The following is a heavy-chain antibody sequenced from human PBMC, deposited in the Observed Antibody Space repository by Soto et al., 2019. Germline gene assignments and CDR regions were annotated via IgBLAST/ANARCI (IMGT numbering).Heavy chain of an antibody. CDR3: AKGPHTNVGWPYYFES. CDR1: GFSLADYP. D-gene: IGHD6-19*01. CDR2: SSPRGDTI. Sequence: GGSPRLSCVASGFSLADYPMNWVRQTPGKGLEWISYSSPRGDTIYYADSVEGRFTISRDNARNSLSLHMSSLRDEDSALYYCAKGPHTNVGWPYYFESWGQGVPVTVS. J-gene: IGHJ4*02. V-gene: IGHV3-48*02.